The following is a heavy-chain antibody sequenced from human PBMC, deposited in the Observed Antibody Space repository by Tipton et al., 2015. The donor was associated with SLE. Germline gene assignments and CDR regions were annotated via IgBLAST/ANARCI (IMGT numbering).Heavy chain of an antibody. V-gene: IGHV3-30*02. CDR2: IRYDGSNK. CDR3: AKESYSGSPIDY. D-gene: IGHD1-26*01. J-gene: IGHJ4*02. CDR1: GFTFSSYG. Sequence: SLRLSCAASGFTFSSYGIHWVRQAPGKGLEWVAFIRYDGSNKYYADSVKGRFTISRDNSKNTLYLQMNSLRAEDTAVYYCAKESYSGSPIDYWGQGTLVTVSS.